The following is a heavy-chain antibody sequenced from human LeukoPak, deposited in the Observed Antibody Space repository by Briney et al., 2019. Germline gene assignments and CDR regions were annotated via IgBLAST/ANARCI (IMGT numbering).Heavy chain of an antibody. CDR2: FDPEDGET. V-gene: IGHV1-24*01. CDR1: GYTLTELS. J-gene: IGHJ5*02. CDR3: ARPPTTGTTIPDWFDP. Sequence: ASVKVSCKVSGYTLTELSMHWVRQAPGKGLEWMGGFDPEDGETIYAQKFQGRVTMTEDTSTDTAYMELCSLRSEDTAVYYCARPPTTGTTIPDWFDPWGQGTLVTVSS. D-gene: IGHD1-1*01.